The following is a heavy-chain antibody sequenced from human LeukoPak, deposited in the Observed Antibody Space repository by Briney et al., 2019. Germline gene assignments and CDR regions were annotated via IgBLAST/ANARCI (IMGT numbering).Heavy chain of an antibody. CDR2: ISSSSSYI. J-gene: IGHJ5*02. Sequence: GGSLRLSCTAASGFTFSSYSMNWVRQAPGKGLEWVSSISSSSSYIYYADSVKGRFTISRDNAKNSLYLQMNSLRAEDTAVYYCAREDYGDYGWFDPWGQGTLVTVSS. V-gene: IGHV3-21*01. CDR1: GFTFSSYS. CDR3: AREDYGDYGWFDP. D-gene: IGHD4-17*01.